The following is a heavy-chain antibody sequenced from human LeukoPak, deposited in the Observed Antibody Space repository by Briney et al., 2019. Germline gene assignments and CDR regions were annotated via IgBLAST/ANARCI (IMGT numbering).Heavy chain of an antibody. CDR1: GFTFSSYG. D-gene: IGHD2-15*01. V-gene: IGHV3-30*03. CDR3: VTDIVVVVAATTPFDY. J-gene: IGHJ4*02. CDR2: ISYDGSSK. Sequence: PGGSLRLSCADSGFTFSSYGMHWVRQAPGKGLEWVAFISYDGSSKYYADSVKGRFTISRDKSKNTLYLQMDSLRAEDTAVYYCVTDIVVVVAATTPFDYWGQGTLVTVSS.